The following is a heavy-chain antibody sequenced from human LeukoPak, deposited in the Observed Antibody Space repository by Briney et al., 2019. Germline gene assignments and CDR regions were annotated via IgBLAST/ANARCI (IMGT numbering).Heavy chain of an antibody. V-gene: IGHV1-8*01. CDR2: MNPNSGNT. D-gene: IGHD3-9*01. CDR1: GYTFTSYD. J-gene: IGHJ4*02. Sequence: GASVKVSCKASGYTFTSYDINWVRQATGHGLEWMGWMNPNSGNTGYAQKFKGRVTMTRNTSISTAYMELSSLRSEDTAVYYCARLDILTGYSSDYWGQGTLVTVSS. CDR3: ARLDILTGYSSDY.